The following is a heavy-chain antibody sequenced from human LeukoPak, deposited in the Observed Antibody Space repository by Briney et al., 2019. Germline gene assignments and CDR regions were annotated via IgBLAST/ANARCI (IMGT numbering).Heavy chain of an antibody. CDR3: VSGNDPDYVWGTYRLDAFDI. V-gene: IGHV3-21*01. D-gene: IGHD3-16*02. CDR2: ISSSGTYI. Sequence: GGSLRLSCAASGYTFSDYSVNWVRQVPGKGLEWVSSISSSGTYIYYADSVKGRFTISRDKAKNPLFLQMNSLRAEDTAVYYCVSGNDPDYVWGTYRLDAFDIWGEGTMVIVSS. J-gene: IGHJ3*02. CDR1: GYTFSDYS.